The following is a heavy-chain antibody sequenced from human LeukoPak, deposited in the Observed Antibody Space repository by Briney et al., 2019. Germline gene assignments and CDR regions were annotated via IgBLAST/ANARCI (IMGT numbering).Heavy chain of an antibody. CDR3: ASFGPDY. V-gene: IGHV3-20*04. Sequence: GGSPRLSCAASGFKFDDYGMSWVRQAPGKGLEWVSGINWNGGRTGYADSVKGRFTISRDNAKNSLYLQMNSLRAEDTAVYYCASFGPDYWGQGTLVTVSS. CDR2: INWNGGRT. J-gene: IGHJ4*02. D-gene: IGHD3-10*01. CDR1: GFKFDDYG.